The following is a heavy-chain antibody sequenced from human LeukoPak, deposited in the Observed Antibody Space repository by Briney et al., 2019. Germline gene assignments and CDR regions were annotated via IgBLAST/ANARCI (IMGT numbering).Heavy chain of an antibody. J-gene: IGHJ4*02. CDR2: IYYSGST. CDR1: GGSISSSSYY. CDR3: ARHIAVAAYFDY. V-gene: IGHV4-39*01. D-gene: IGHD6-19*01. Sequence: MTSETLSLTCTVSGGSISSSSYYWGWIRQPPGKGLEWIGSIYYSGSTYYNPSLKSRVTISVDTSKNQFSLKLSSVTAADTAEYYCARHIAVAAYFDYWGQGTLVTVSS.